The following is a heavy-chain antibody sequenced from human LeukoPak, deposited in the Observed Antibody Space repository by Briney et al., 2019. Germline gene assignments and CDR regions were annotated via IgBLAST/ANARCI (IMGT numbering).Heavy chain of an antibody. Sequence: PGGSLRLSCAASGFVFSTYAMHWVRQAPGKGLEYVSGISGNGGYTDYANSVKGRFTISRDNFKKTLYLQMGSLRAEDMAVYYCARDLFSGAEMATFDYWGQGTLVTVSS. CDR1: GFVFSTYA. J-gene: IGHJ4*02. CDR3: ARDLFSGAEMATFDY. CDR2: ISGNGGYT. V-gene: IGHV3-64*01. D-gene: IGHD5-24*01.